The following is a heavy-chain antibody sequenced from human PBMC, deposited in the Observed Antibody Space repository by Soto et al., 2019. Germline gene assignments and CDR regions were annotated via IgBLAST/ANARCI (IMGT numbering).Heavy chain of an antibody. Sequence: QVQLVQSGAEVKKPGASVKVSCTASGYTFTSYDINWVRQATGQGLEWMGWMNPNSGNTGYAQKFQGRVTMTRNTSISTAYMGLSSLRSEDTAVYYCARGSSSSGGHHYDYWCQGTMVTVSS. J-gene: IGHJ4*02. V-gene: IGHV1-8*01. D-gene: IGHD6-6*01. CDR2: MNPNSGNT. CDR1: GYTFTSYD. CDR3: ARGSSSSGGHHYDY.